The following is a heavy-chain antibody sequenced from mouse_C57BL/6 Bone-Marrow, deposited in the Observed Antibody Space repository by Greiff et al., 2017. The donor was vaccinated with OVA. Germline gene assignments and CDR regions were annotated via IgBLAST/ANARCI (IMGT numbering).Heavy chain of an antibody. CDR3: AREGVSYYAMDY. J-gene: IGHJ4*01. CDR2: IDPSDSYT. Sequence: QVHVKQPGAELVKPGASVKLSCKASGYTFTSYWMQWVKQRPGQGLEWIGEIDPSDSYTNYNQKFKGKATLTVDTSSSTAYMQLSSLTSEDSAVYYCAREGVSYYAMDYWGQGTSVTVSS. V-gene: IGHV1-50*01. CDR1: GYTFTSYW.